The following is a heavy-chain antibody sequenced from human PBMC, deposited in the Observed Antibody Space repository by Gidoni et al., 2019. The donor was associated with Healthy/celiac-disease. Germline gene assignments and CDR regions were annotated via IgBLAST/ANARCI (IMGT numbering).Heavy chain of an antibody. CDR2: IYYSGST. V-gene: IGHV4-59*01. CDR1: GGAISSYY. J-gene: IGHJ4*02. CDR3: ARGASTTGTTPLDY. Sequence: QVQLQESGPGLVKPSETRSLTCTVPGGAISSYYWSWIRQPPGKCLVWIGYIYYSGSTHYNPALKSRVTISVDTSKNQFSLKLSSVTAADTAVYYCARGASTTGTTPLDYWGQGTLVTVSS. D-gene: IGHD1-1*01.